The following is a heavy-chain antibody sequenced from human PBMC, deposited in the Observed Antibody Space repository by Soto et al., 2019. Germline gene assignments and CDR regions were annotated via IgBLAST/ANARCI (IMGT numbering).Heavy chain of an antibody. V-gene: IGHV3-30-3*01. D-gene: IGHD4-4*01. CDR2: ISYDGSNK. Sequence: QVQLVESGGGVVQPGRSLRLSCAASGFTFSSYAMHWVRQAPGKGLEWVAVISYDGSNKYYADSVKGRFTISRDNSKNTLSLQMNSLRAEDTAVYYCARVRLAGPSYSNYGFYYWGQGTLVTVSS. CDR3: ARVRLAGPSYSNYGFYY. J-gene: IGHJ4*02. CDR1: GFTFSSYA.